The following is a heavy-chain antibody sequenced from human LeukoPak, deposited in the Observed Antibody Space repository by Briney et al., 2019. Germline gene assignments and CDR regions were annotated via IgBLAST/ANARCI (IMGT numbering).Heavy chain of an antibody. CDR3: ARDYDSIVVGYFDY. D-gene: IGHD2-21*01. V-gene: IGHV3-21*01. J-gene: IGHJ4*02. CDR1: GFTFSSYS. CDR2: ISSSSSYI. Sequence: GGSLRLSCAASGFTFSSYSMNWVRQAPGKGLEWVSSISSSSSYIYYADSVKGRSTISRDNAKNSLYLQMNSLRAEDTAVYYCARDYDSIVVGYFDYWGQGTLVTVSS.